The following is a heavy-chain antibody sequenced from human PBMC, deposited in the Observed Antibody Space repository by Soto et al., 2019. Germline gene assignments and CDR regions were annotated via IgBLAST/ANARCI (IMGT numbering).Heavy chain of an antibody. D-gene: IGHD2-2*01. V-gene: IGHV3-64D*08. CDR3: VKDRDIVVVPAVPLFSY. J-gene: IGHJ4*02. CDR1: GFTFSSYA. CDR2: ISSNGGST. Sequence: PGGSLRLSCSASGFTFSSYAMHLVRQAPGKGLEYVSAISSNGGSTYYADSVKGRFTISRDNSKNTLYLQMSSLRAEDTAVYYCVKDRDIVVVPAVPLFSYWGQGTLVTVSS.